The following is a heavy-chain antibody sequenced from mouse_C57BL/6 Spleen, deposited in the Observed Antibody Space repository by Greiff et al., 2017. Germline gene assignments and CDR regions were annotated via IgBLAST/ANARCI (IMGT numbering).Heavy chain of an antibody. V-gene: IGHV1-69*01. CDR2: IDPSDSYT. Sequence: QVQLQQPGAELVMPGASVKLSCKASGYTFTSYWMHWVKQRPGQGLEWIGEIDPSDSYTNYNQKFKGKSTLTVDKSSSTAYMQLSSLTSEDSAVYYCARCDDDVLDYWGQGTTLTVSS. J-gene: IGHJ2*01. CDR3: ARCDDDVLDY. D-gene: IGHD2-4*01. CDR1: GYTFTSYW.